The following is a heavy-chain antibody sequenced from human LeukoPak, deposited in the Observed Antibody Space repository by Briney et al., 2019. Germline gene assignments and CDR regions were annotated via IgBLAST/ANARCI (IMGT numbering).Heavy chain of an antibody. CDR2: IYTAGTT. J-gene: IGHJ4*02. V-gene: IGHV3-53*01. CDR3: ARGPRGPARLDY. D-gene: IGHD3-10*01. Sequence: GGSLRLSCAGSGFSVSSNFMSWVRQAPGEGLEWVSVIYTAGTTYYADSVKGRFTISRDNSKNTLYLQMNSLRAEDTAVYYCARGPRGPARLDYWGQGTLVTVSS. CDR1: GFSVSSNF.